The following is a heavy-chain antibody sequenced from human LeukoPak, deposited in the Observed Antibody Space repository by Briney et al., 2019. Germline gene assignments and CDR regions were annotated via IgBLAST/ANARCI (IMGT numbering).Heavy chain of an antibody. D-gene: IGHD2-21*01. J-gene: IGHJ4*02. Sequence: ASVKVSCKASGGTFSSYAISWVRQAPGQGLEWTGGIIPIFGTANYAQKFQGRVTITTDESTSTAYMELSSLRSEDTAVYYCARASFCGGDCYSGIDYWGQGTLVTVSS. CDR3: ARASFCGGDCYSGIDY. CDR2: IIPIFGTA. V-gene: IGHV1-69*05. CDR1: GGTFSSYA.